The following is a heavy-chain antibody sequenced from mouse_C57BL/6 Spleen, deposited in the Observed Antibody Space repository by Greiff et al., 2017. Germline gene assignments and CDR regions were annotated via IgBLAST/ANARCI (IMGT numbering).Heavy chain of an antibody. J-gene: IGHJ4*01. CDR1: GFSLTSYG. CDR3: AKSCNYEDAMDD. D-gene: IGHD2-1*01. V-gene: IGHV2-5*01. CDR2: IWRGGST. Sequence: VKLVESGPGLVQPSQSLSITCTVSGFSLTSYGVHWVRQSPGKGLEWLGVIWRGGSTDYNAAFMSRLSITKDNSKSQVFFKMNSLQADDTAIYYCAKSCNYEDAMDDWGQGNSVTVSS.